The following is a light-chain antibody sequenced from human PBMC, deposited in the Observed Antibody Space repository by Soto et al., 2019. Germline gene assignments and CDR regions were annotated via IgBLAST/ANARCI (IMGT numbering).Light chain of an antibody. V-gene: IGKV1-5*03. CDR2: QTS. CDR1: QSIGSW. Sequence: DSPFTQAPSILSASVRDIVTITCRASQSIGSWLAWYQQKPGKAPNHLIFQTSILESRGQTRFSGSGSGTEFPLTISSVQPDDFATYYCQQGNTYSTFGQGTKVETK. CDR3: QQGNTYST. J-gene: IGKJ1*01.